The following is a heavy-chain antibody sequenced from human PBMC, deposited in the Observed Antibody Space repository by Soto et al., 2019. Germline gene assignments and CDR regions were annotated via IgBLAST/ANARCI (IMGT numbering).Heavy chain of an antibody. J-gene: IGHJ4*02. D-gene: IGHD5-18*01. V-gene: IGHV4-61*01. CDR3: ARSGYSYGPNPLLY. CDR1: GGSVSSGSYY. Sequence: SETLSLTCTVSGGSVSSGSYYWSWIRQPPGKGLEWIGYIYYSGSTNYNHSLKSRVTISVDTSKNQFSLKLSSVTAADTAVYYCARSGYSYGPNPLLYWGQGTLVTVS. CDR2: IYYSGST.